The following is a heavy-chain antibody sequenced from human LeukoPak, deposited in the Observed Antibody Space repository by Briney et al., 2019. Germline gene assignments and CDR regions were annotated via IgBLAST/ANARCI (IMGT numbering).Heavy chain of an antibody. CDR3: AKGMRSGAHLNVFDT. CDR2: IRGGGSET. CDR1: GFTFDDYA. J-gene: IGHJ3*02. Sequence: PGGSLRLSCAASGFTFDDYAMHWVRQAPGKGLEWVALIRGGGSETYYEDSVRGRFTISRDNRKNSLYMQMNSLRTEDTAFYYCAKGMRSGAHLNVFDTWGQGTLVTVSS. V-gene: IGHV3-43*02. D-gene: IGHD2-15*01.